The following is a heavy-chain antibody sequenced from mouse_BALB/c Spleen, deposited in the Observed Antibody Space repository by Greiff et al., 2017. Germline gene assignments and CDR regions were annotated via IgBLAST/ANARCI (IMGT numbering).Heavy chain of an antibody. CDR3: ANEGGNYVDWFAY. CDR1: GFTFSSYG. CDR2: INSNGGST. Sequence: EVQLVESGGGLVQPGGSLKLSCAASGFTFSSYGMSWVRQTPDKRLELVATINSNGGSTYYPDSVKGRFTISRDNAKNTLYLQMSSLKSEDTAMYYCANEGGNYVDWFAYWGQGTLVTVSA. V-gene: IGHV5-6-3*01. D-gene: IGHD2-1*01. J-gene: IGHJ3*01.